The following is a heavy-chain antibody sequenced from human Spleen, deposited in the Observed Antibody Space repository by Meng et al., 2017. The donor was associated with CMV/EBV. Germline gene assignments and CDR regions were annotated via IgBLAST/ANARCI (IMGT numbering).Heavy chain of an antibody. J-gene: IGHJ4*02. Sequence: GGSLRLSCEASGFMFSSHGMSWVRQAPGKGLECVSVIYSSGRTYYADSVKGRFTISRDNSKNRLYLQMNSLRAEDTAMYYCAGYPQTYPYSNSSWGQGTLVTVSS. D-gene: IGHD6-13*01. CDR1: GFMFSSHG. CDR2: IYSSGRT. CDR3: AGYPQTYPYSNSS. V-gene: IGHV3-53*01.